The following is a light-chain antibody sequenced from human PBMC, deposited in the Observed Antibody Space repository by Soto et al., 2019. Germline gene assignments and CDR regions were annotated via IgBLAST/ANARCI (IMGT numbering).Light chain of an antibody. V-gene: IGLV3-21*04. Sequence: SSELTQPPSVSVAPEKTARITCGGNNIGSKRVHWYRQKPGQAPVLVIYYDSDRPSGIPERFSGSNSGNTATLTISRVEAGDEADYYCQVWDISTDHYAFGTGTKVTVL. J-gene: IGLJ1*01. CDR2: YDS. CDR1: NIGSKR. CDR3: QVWDISTDHYA.